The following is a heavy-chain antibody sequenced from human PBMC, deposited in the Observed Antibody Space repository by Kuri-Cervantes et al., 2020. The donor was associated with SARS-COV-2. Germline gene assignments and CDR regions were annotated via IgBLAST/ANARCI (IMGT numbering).Heavy chain of an antibody. J-gene: IGHJ4*02. D-gene: IGHD1-26*01. CDR1: GYSFTSYW. CDR3: ARSEVGATTYLDY. CDR2: IYPGDSDT. Sequence: GSLRLSCKGSGYSFTSYWIGWVRQMPGKGLEWMGIIYPGDSDTRYSPSFQGQVTISADKSISTAYLQWSSLKASDTAMYYCARSEVGATTYLDYWGQGTLVTVSS. V-gene: IGHV5-51*01.